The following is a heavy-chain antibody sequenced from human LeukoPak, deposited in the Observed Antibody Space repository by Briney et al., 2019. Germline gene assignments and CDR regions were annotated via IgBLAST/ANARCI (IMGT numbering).Heavy chain of an antibody. CDR1: GFTFSSYV. D-gene: IGHD1-26*01. CDR2: IIGSGTGT. Sequence: GGSLRLSCAASGFTFSSYVMRWVRQAPGKGLEWVSSIIGSGTGTYYADSVKGRFTISRDNSKNTLYLQMNSLRAEDTAVYYCAKDDGGSYYFAPTDAFDIWGQGTMVTVSS. CDR3: AKDDGGSYYFAPTDAFDI. J-gene: IGHJ3*02. V-gene: IGHV3-23*01.